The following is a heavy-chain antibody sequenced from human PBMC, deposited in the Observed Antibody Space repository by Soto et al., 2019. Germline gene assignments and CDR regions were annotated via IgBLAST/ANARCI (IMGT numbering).Heavy chain of an antibody. CDR1: GGSFSCYY. CDR3: ARVPFKYYYDSSGYYDY. J-gene: IGHJ4*02. D-gene: IGHD3-22*01. CDR2: INHSGST. Sequence: SETLSLTCAVYGGSFSCYYWIWIRQPPGKGLEWIGEINHSGSTNYNPSLKSRVTISVDTSKNQFSLKLSSVTAADTAVYYCARVPFKYYYDSSGYYDYWGQGTLVTVSS. V-gene: IGHV4-34*01.